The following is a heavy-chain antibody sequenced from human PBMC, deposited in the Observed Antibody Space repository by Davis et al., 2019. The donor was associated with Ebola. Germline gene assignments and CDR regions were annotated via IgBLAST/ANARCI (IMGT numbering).Heavy chain of an antibody. CDR3: ARDGGIVVGATAFDY. Sequence: ASVKVSCKVSGYTLTELSMHWVRQAPGQGLEWMGWINPNSGGTNYAQKFQGRVTMTRDTSISTAYMELSRLRSDDTAVYYCARDGGIVVGATAFDYWGQGTLVTVSS. CDR1: GYTLTELS. J-gene: IGHJ4*02. V-gene: IGHV1-2*02. D-gene: IGHD1-26*01. CDR2: INPNSGGT.